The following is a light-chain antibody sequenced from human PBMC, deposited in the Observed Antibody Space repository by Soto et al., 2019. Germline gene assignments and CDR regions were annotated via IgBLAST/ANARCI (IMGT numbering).Light chain of an antibody. CDR3: GTWDDRLDGNYV. J-gene: IGLJ1*01. V-gene: IGLV1-51*01. Sequence: QSVLTQPPSVSAAPGQQGTISFSGSSSNIGDNYVSLYQHLPGTAPKLVVYDNDRRPSGIPGRFSGSKSGTSATLVITGLQTGDEADYYCGTWDDRLDGNYVFGTGTKVTVL. CDR2: DND. CDR1: SSNIGDNY.